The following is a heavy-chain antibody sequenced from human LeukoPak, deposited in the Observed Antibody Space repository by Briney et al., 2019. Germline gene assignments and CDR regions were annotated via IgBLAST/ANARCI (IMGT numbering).Heavy chain of an antibody. D-gene: IGHD2-15*01. V-gene: IGHV1-2*02. CDR2: INPNSGGT. CDR1: GYTFTGYY. CDR3: ARAVDIVVVAATALGY. Sequence: ASAKVSCKASGYTFTGYYMHWVRQAPGQGLEWMGWINPNSGGTNYAQKFQGRVTMTRDTSISTAYMELSRLRSDDTAVYYCARAVDIVVVAATALGYWGQGTLVTVSS. J-gene: IGHJ4*02.